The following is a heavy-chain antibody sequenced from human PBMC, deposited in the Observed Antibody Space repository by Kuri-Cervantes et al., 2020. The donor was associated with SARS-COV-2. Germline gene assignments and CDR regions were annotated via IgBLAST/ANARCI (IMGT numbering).Heavy chain of an antibody. Sequence: ASVKVSCKASGYTFTGYLIHWVRQAPGQGLEWMGIINPSGGSTSYAQKFQGRVTMTRDTSTSTVYMELGSLRSEDTAVYYCARDAQPSTFDRYYDSSGYYYGVAFDIWGQGTMVTVSS. J-gene: IGHJ3*02. V-gene: IGHV1-46*01. CDR2: INPSGGST. CDR3: ARDAQPSTFDRYYDSSGYYYGVAFDI. D-gene: IGHD3-22*01. CDR1: GYTFTGYL.